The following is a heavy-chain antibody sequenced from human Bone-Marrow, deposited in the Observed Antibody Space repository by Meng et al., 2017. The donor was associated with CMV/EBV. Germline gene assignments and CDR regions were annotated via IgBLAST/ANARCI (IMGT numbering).Heavy chain of an antibody. CDR2: ISWEDVK. CDR1: GFSLNTTGVG. Sequence: ITCKEAGLPLVKPTQTLTLTCTLSGFSLNTTGVGVGWIRQSPGKALEWLALISWEDVKEYSPSLNTRLTITKDTSKNQVLLTMTNMDPVDTATYYCARGGFSYGLLWFDPWGQGALVTVSS. D-gene: IGHD5-18*01. V-gene: IGHV2-5*02. J-gene: IGHJ5*02. CDR3: ARGGFSYGLLWFDP.